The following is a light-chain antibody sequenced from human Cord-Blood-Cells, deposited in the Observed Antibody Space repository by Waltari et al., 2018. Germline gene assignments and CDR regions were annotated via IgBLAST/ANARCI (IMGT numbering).Light chain of an antibody. Sequence: DIVMTQSPDSLAVSLGERATINCKSSQSVLYNTNNKNYLALYQQKPGQPPKRLIYWASTRESGVPDRFSGSGSGTNYTTTISSMQDDDEAVYYCQQYYSTPYSFGQGTKLEIK. CDR2: WAS. J-gene: IGKJ2*03. CDR3: QQYYSTPYS. V-gene: IGKV4-1*01. CDR1: QSVLYNTNNKNY.